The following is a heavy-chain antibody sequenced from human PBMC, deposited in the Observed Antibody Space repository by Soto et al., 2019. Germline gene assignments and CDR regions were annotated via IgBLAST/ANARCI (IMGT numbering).Heavy chain of an antibody. V-gene: IGHV4-34*01. CDR3: SRSKTRDIVVVPAAAFDY. CDR2: INHSGST. Sequence: QVQLQQWGAGLLKPSETLSLTCAVYGGSFSGYYWSWIRQPPGKGLEWIGEINHSGSTNYNPSLKSRVTISVDTSKNQFSLKLSSVTAADTAVYYCSRSKTRDIVVVPAAAFDYWGQGTLVTVSS. CDR1: GGSFSGYY. D-gene: IGHD2-2*01. J-gene: IGHJ4*02.